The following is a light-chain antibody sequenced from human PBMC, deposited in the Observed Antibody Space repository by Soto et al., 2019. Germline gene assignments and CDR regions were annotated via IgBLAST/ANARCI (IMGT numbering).Light chain of an antibody. V-gene: IGKV3-11*01. J-gene: IGKJ5*01. CDR3: QQRSSWPIT. CDR2: DAS. Sequence: EIVLTQSPAPLSLSPGERATLSCRASQSVTSYLAWYQQRPGQAPRLLINDASRRATGIPDRFSGSGSGADFTLTISSLEPEDFAVYYCQQRSSWPITVGQGTRLEIK. CDR1: QSVTSY.